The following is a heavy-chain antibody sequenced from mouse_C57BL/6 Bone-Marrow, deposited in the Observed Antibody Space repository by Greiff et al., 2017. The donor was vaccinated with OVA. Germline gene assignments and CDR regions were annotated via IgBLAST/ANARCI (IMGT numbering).Heavy chain of an antibody. J-gene: IGHJ1*03. Sequence: EVKVVESGGGLVKPGGSLKLSCAASGFTFSDYGMHWVRQAPEKGLEWVAYISSGSSTIYYADTVKGRFTISRDNAKNTLFLQMTSLRSEDTAMYYCARQEKYYGSSYWYFDVWGTGTTVTVSS. D-gene: IGHD1-1*01. CDR2: ISSGSSTI. CDR1: GFTFSDYG. V-gene: IGHV5-17*01. CDR3: ARQEKYYGSSYWYFDV.